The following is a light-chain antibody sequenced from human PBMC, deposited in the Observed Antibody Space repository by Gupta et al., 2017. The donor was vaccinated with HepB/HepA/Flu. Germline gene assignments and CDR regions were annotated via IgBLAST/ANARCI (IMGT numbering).Light chain of an antibody. Sequence: EIALRQSPATLSLSPGERATLSCRASQSVGSYLAWYQQKPGQAPRLLIYGASNRATGVPARFSGSGSGTDFTLTISSLEPEDFAVYYCQGRGIWPLISFGGGTKVEIK. J-gene: IGKJ4*01. CDR1: QSVGSY. CDR3: QGRGIWPLIS. CDR2: GAS. V-gene: IGKV3-11*01.